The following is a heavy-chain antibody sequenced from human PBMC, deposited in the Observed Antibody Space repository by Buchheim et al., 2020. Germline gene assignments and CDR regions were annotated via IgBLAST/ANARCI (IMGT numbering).Heavy chain of an antibody. CDR3: VRDSPAPITGTVDYYYGMDV. D-gene: IGHD1-7*01. Sequence: QVQLVQSGAEVRKPGSSVKVSCKASGGTFSSYAISWVRQAPGQGLEWMGGIIPIFGTANYAQKFQGRVTITADESTSTAYMELSSLRSEDTAVYYCVRDSPAPITGTVDYYYGMDVWGQGTT. V-gene: IGHV1-69*01. CDR1: GGTFSSYA. J-gene: IGHJ6*02. CDR2: IIPIFGTA.